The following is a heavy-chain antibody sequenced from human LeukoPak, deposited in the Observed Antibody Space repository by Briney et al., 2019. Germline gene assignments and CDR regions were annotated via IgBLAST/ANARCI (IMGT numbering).Heavy chain of an antibody. Sequence: SGPTLVNPTQTLTLTCTFSGFSLSSSGVAVGWIRQPPGKALEWLALIYWDDDKRYSPSLKSRLTITKDTSKNQVVLTMTNMDPVDTATYYCARAAGLYDYDSSGHYQRNNWFDPWGQGTLVTVSS. CDR3: ARAAGLYDYDSSGHYQRNNWFDP. CDR2: IYWDDDK. CDR1: GFSLSSSGVA. D-gene: IGHD3-22*01. V-gene: IGHV2-5*02. J-gene: IGHJ5*02.